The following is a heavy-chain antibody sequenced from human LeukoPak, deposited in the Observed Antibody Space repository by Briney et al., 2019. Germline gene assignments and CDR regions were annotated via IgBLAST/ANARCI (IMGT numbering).Heavy chain of an antibody. Sequence: PGGSLRLSCAASGFTFSSYAMSWVRQAPGKGLEWVSAISGSGGSTYYADSVKGRFTISRDNSKNTLYLQMNSLRAEDTAVYYCSTERDAYNNLYFDYWGQGTLVTVSS. CDR3: STERDAYNNLYFDY. CDR2: ISGSGGST. CDR1: GFTFSSYA. J-gene: IGHJ4*02. D-gene: IGHD4-4*01. V-gene: IGHV3-23*01.